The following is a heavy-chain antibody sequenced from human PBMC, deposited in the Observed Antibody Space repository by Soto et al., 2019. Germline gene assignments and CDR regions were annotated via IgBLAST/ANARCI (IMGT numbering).Heavy chain of an antibody. CDR1: GYSFTNYW. J-gene: IGHJ4*01. V-gene: IGHV5-51*01. CDR2: IYPGDSDT. D-gene: IGHD3-10*01. CDR3: AKSLPYVFGSGITQPFDY. Sequence: PGESLKISCKGSGYSFTNYWIVWVRQMPGTGLEWMGIIYPGDSDTRYSPSFRGRVTISADKSISTAYLQWRSLEASDTAIYYCAKSLPYVFGSGITQPFDYWGHGTPVTVS.